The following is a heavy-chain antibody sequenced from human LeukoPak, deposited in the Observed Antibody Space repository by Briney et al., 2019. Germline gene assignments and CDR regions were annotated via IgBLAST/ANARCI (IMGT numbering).Heavy chain of an antibody. Sequence: PGGSLRLSCAASGFTFSSYGMHWVRQAPGKGLEWVAVIWYDGSNKYYAGSVKGRFTISRDNSKNTLYLQMNSLRAEDTAVYYCAKAPGWLADYWGQGTLVTVSS. V-gene: IGHV3-33*06. CDR3: AKAPGWLADY. J-gene: IGHJ4*02. D-gene: IGHD5-12*01. CDR2: IWYDGSNK. CDR1: GFTFSSYG.